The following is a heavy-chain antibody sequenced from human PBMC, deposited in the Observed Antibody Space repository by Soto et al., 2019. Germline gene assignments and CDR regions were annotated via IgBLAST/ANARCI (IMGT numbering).Heavy chain of an antibody. D-gene: IGHD1-7*01. J-gene: IGHJ4*02. CDR1: GFTFSSYA. V-gene: IGHV3-30-3*01. Sequence: GGSLRLSCAASGFTFSSYAMHWVRQAPGKGLEWVAVISYDGSNKYYADSVKGRFTISRDNSKNTLYLQMNSLRAEDTAVYYCARAYNWNYGGHFDYWGQGTLVTVSS. CDR2: ISYDGSNK. CDR3: ARAYNWNYGGHFDY.